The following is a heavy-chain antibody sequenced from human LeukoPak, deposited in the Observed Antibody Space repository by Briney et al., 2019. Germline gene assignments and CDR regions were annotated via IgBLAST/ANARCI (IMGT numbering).Heavy chain of an antibody. J-gene: IGHJ6*04. CDR2: INHSGST. V-gene: IGHV4-34*01. D-gene: IGHD3-10*01. CDR3: ARAGRVRGVINV. Sequence: SETLSLTCAVYGGSFSGYYWSWIRQPPGKGLEWIGEINHSGSTNYNPSLKSRVTISVDTSKNQFSLKLSSVTAADTAVYYCARAGRVRGVINVWGKGTTVTVSS. CDR1: GGSFSGYY.